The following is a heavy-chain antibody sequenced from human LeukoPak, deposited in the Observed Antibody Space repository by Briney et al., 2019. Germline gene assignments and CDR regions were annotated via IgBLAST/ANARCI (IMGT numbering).Heavy chain of an antibody. V-gene: IGHV3-30*03. D-gene: IGHD3-10*01. J-gene: IGHJ4*02. CDR1: GFTFSSYG. CDR2: ISYDGSNK. CDR3: ARGPFNYYGSGSYLPFY. Sequence: GGSLRLSCAASGFTFSSYGMHWVRQAPGKGLEWVAVISYDGSNKYYADSVKGRFTISRDSAKNSLYLQMNSLRAEDTAVYYCARGPFNYYGSGSYLPFYWGQGTLVTVSS.